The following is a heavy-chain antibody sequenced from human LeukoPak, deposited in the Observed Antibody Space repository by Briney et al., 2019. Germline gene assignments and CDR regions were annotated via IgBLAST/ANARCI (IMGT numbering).Heavy chain of an antibody. D-gene: IGHD6-13*01. CDR1: GGTFSSYA. V-gene: IGHV1-69*13. Sequence: SVKVSCKASGGTFSSYAISWVRQAPGQGLEWMGGIIPIFGTANYAQKFQGRVTITADESTSTAYMELSSLRSEDTAVYYCARLALIAAADGYYYYYMDVWGKGTTVTVSS. CDR3: ARLALIAAADGYYYYYMDV. J-gene: IGHJ6*03. CDR2: IIPIFGTA.